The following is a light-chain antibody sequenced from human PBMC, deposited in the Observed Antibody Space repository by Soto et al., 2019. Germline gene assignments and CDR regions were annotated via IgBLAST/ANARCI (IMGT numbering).Light chain of an antibody. V-gene: IGKV1-33*01. CDR2: DAS. CDR1: QDISNY. CDR3: QHYDNLRI. Sequence: DIQMTQSPSSRSASVGDRVTITCQASQDISNYLNGYQQKPGKAPKLLIYDASNLETGVPSRFSGSGSGTDFTFTISSLQPEDIATYYCQHYDNLRIFGQGTRLEIK. J-gene: IGKJ5*01.